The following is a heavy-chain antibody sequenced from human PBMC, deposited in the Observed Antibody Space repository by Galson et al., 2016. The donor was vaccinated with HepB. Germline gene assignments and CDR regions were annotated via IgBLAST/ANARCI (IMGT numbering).Heavy chain of an antibody. D-gene: IGHD2-8*02. V-gene: IGHV3-15*07. Sequence: SLRLSCAASGFAINNAWMNWVRQAPGKGLEWVGRIKSKTDAGTTDYAAPVKGRFTFSRDDPKNTVYLQMNSLKTEDTAVYYCSTGGIVLVSINYFYGMDVWGQGTTVTVSS. CDR1: GFAINNAW. CDR3: STGGIVLVSINYFYGMDV. CDR2: IKSKTDAGTT. J-gene: IGHJ6*02.